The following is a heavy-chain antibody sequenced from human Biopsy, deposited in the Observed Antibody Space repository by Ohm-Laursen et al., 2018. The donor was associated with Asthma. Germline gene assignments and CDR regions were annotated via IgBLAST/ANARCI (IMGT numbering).Heavy chain of an antibody. CDR1: GGSINIVDYY. V-gene: IGHV4-31*03. J-gene: IGHJ5*02. CDR2: IYYSGST. CDR3: ARTTYGDDGFDP. D-gene: IGHD4-17*01. Sequence: TLSLTCTVSGGSINIVDYYWSWIRQHPVKGLEWIGYIYYSGSTYYNPSLKSRVSMSLDTSKNQFSLSLTSVTAADTAVYYCARTTYGDDGFDPWGQGTLVTVSS.